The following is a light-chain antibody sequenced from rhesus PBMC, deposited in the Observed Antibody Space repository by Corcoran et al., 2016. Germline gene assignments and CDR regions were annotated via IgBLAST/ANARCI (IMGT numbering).Light chain of an antibody. CDR1: QGIRKY. V-gene: IGKV1-25*01. CDR2: DAS. J-gene: IGKJ4*01. CDR3: QQHNSYPLT. Sequence: DIQMTQSPSSLSASVGDTVTITCQASQGIRKYLAWYQQKPGKAPKLLIYDASTLQSGVPSRFRGTGSGTAFTLSISSLQPEDFATYYCQQHNSYPLTFGGGTKVEIK.